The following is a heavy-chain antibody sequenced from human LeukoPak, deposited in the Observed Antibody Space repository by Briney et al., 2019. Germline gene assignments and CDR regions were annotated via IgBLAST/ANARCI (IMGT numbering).Heavy chain of an antibody. Sequence: SETLSLTCTVSGGSISSYYWSWIRQPPGKGLEWIGYIYYSGSTNYNPSLKSRVTILVDTSKNQFSLKLSSVTAADTAVYYCARGYSYGYGWFDPWGQGTLVTVSS. CDR3: ARGYSYGYGWFDP. CDR2: IYYSGST. V-gene: IGHV4-59*08. J-gene: IGHJ5*02. CDR1: GGSISSYY. D-gene: IGHD5-18*01.